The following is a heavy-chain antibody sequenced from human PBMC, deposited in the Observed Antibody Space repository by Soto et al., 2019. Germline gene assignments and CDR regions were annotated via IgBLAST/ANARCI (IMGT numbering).Heavy chain of an antibody. CDR2: ISGSGGST. D-gene: IGHD2-2*01. J-gene: IGHJ6*02. CDR3: AKVVACSSTSCYSWYYYGMDV. V-gene: IGHV3-23*01. Sequence: GGSLRLSCAASGFTFSSYAMSWVRQAPGKGLEWVSAISGSGGSTYYADSVKGRFTISRDNSKNTLYLQMNSLRAEDTAVYYCAKVVACSSTSCYSWYYYGMDVWGQGTTVTVSS. CDR1: GFTFSSYA.